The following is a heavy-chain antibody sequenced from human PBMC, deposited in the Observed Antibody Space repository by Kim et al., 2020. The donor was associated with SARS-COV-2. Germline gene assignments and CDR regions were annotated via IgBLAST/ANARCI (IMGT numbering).Heavy chain of an antibody. CDR3: ARGRDTAMAMNY. Sequence: SETLSLTCTVSGGSISSYYWSWIRQPPGKGLEWIGYIYYSGSTNYNPSLKSRVTISVDTSKNQFSLKLSSVTAADTAVYYCARGRDTAMAMNYWGQGTLVTVSS. CDR2: IYYSGST. V-gene: IGHV4-59*01. CDR1: GGSISSYY. D-gene: IGHD5-18*01. J-gene: IGHJ4*02.